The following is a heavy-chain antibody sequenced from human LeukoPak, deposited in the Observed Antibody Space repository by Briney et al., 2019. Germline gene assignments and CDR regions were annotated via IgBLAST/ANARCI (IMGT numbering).Heavy chain of an antibody. CDR1: GYTFTSYG. CDR3: ASNYGDYGGAFDI. J-gene: IGHJ3*02. D-gene: IGHD4-17*01. Sequence: ASVKVSCKASGYTFTSYGISWVRQAPGQGLEWMGIINPSGGSTSYAQKFQGRVTMTRDTSTSTVYMELSSLRSEDTAVYYCASNYGDYGGAFDIWGQGTMVTVSS. CDR2: INPSGGST. V-gene: IGHV1-46*01.